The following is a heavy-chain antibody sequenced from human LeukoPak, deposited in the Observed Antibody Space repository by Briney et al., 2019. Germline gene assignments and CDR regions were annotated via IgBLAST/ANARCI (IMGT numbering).Heavy chain of an antibody. V-gene: IGHV1-2*02. CDR1: GYTFTGYY. CDR2: INPNSGGT. J-gene: IGHJ6*03. D-gene: IGHD6-19*01. Sequence: GASVKVSCKASGYTFTGYYMHWVRQAPGQGLEWMGWINPNSGGTNYAQKFQGRVTMTRDTSISTAYMELSRLRSDDTAVYYCARDYSSGWFGAAVYYYMDVWGKGTTVTVSS. CDR3: ARDYSSGWFGAAVYYYMDV.